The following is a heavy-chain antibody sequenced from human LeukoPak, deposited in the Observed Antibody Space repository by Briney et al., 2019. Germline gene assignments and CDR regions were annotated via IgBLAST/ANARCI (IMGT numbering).Heavy chain of an antibody. V-gene: IGHV3-53*01. CDR1: GFTVSSNY. CDR3: ARDLYGGVAFDI. J-gene: IGHJ3*02. Sequence: GGSLRLSCAASGFTVSSNYMNWVRQAPGKGLEWVSVIHSGGSTYYADSVKGRFTISRDNSKNTLYLQMNSLRAEDTAVYYCARDLYGGVAFDIWGQGTVVTVSS. D-gene: IGHD4-23*01. CDR2: IHSGGST.